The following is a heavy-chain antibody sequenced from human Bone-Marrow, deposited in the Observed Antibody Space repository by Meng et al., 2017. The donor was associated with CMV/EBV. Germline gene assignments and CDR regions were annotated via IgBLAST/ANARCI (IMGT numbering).Heavy chain of an antibody. CDR1: GFTFSSYA. Sequence: GESLKISCAASGFTFSSYAMSWVRQAPGKGLEWVSAISGSGGSTYYADSVKGRFTISRDNSNNTRYLQMNSLRAEDTAVYYCAKYGVPAAIVKDAFDIWGQGTMVTVSS. J-gene: IGHJ3*02. V-gene: IGHV3-23*01. CDR3: AKYGVPAAIVKDAFDI. CDR2: ISGSGGST. D-gene: IGHD2-2*02.